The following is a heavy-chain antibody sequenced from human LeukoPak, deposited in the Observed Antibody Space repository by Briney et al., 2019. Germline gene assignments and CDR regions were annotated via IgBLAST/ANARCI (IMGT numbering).Heavy chain of an antibody. J-gene: IGHJ5*02. Sequence: PGGSLRLSCAASGFTFDDYAMHWVRQAPGKGLEWVSGISGSGGSTYYADSVKGRLTISRDNSKNTLYLQMNSLRAEDTAVYYCAKGYCSGGSCYNWDWFDPWGQGTLVTVSS. CDR2: ISGSGGST. V-gene: IGHV3-23*01. CDR1: GFTFDDYA. CDR3: AKGYCSGGSCYNWDWFDP. D-gene: IGHD2-15*01.